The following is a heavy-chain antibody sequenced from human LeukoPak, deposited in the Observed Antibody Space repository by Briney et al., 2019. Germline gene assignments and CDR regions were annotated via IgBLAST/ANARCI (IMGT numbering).Heavy chain of an antibody. Sequence: SGKVSCKASGGAFSSYAVSWLPLAPGQGLEWMGGFIPIAATANYAPKFQGRVTITTDESTRTAYMELSSLGSEDTAVYYCARGPRDGYNLMSYYFDYWGQGTLVTVSS. J-gene: IGHJ4*02. CDR3: ARGPRDGYNLMSYYFDY. CDR2: FIPIAATA. V-gene: IGHV1-69*05. CDR1: GGAFSSYA. D-gene: IGHD5-24*01.